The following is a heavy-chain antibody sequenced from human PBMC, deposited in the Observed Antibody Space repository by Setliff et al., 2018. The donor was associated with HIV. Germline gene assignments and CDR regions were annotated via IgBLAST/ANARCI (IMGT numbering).Heavy chain of an antibody. J-gene: IGHJ6*03. CDR3: AKRGFVCAWYDEPVQFYYYMDV. V-gene: IGHV3-23*01. CDR2: ISGSGGST. D-gene: IGHD6-19*01. CDR1: GFTFSTYA. Sequence: GGSLRLSCAASGFTFSTYAMSWVRQAPGKGLEWVSAISGSGGSTYYADSVKGRFSISRDNSKNTLYLQMNNLRAEDTAVYYCAKRGFVCAWYDEPVQFYYYMDVWGKGTTVTVSS.